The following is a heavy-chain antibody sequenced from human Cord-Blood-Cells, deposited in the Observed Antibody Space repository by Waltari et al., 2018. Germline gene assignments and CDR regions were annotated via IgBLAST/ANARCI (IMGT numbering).Heavy chain of an antibody. CDR1: GYSLRSGYS. Sequence: QVQLQESGPGLVKPSETLSLPCAVSGYSLRSGYSWGWIRQPPGKGLEWIGSIYHSGSTYYNPSLKSRVTISVDTSKNQFSLKLSSVTAADTAVYYCARDSGSYSYYYYGMDVWGQGTTVTVSS. CDR2: IYHSGST. D-gene: IGHD1-26*01. V-gene: IGHV4-38-2*02. J-gene: IGHJ6*02. CDR3: ARDSGSYSYYYYGMDV.